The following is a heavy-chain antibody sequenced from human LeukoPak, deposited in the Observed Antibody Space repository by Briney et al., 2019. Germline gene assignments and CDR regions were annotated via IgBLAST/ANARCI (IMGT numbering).Heavy chain of an antibody. CDR2: IYYSGST. CDR1: GGSISSGGYY. D-gene: IGHD6-13*01. V-gene: IGHV4-31*03. Sequence: PSETLSLTCTVSGGSISSGGYYWSWIRQHPGKGLEWIGYIYYSGSTYYKPSLKSRVTISVDTSKNQFSLKLSSVTAADTAVYYCAKSYSSSWTPLFDPWGQGTLVTVSS. CDR3: AKSYSSSWTPLFDP. J-gene: IGHJ5*02.